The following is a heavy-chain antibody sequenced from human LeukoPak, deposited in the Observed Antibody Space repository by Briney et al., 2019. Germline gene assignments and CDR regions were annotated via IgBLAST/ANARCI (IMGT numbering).Heavy chain of an antibody. CDR1: GFTFDDYA. Sequence: PGGSLRLSCAASGFTFDDYAMHWVRQAPGKGLEWVSGISWNSGSIGYADSVKGRFTISRDNAKNSLYLQMNSLRAEDTALHYCAKGEQWLVEGGYYFDYWGQGTLVTVSS. V-gene: IGHV3-9*01. J-gene: IGHJ4*02. CDR3: AKGEQWLVEGGYYFDY. D-gene: IGHD6-19*01. CDR2: ISWNSGSI.